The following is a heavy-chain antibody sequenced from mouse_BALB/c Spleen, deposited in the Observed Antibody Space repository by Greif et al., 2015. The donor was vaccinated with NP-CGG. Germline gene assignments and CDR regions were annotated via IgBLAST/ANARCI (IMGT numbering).Heavy chain of an antibody. D-gene: IGHD1-1*01. CDR2: IDPANGNT. V-gene: IGHV14-3*02. J-gene: IGHJ3*01. CDR1: GFNIKDTY. Sequence: EVQLQQSGAELVKPGASVKLSCTASGFNIKDTYMHWVKQRPEQGLEWIGRIDPANGNTKYDPKFQGKATITADTSSNTAFLHLSSLTSEDSAVYYCAPYYSGSRVFAYWGQGTLVTVSA. CDR3: APYYSGSRVFAY.